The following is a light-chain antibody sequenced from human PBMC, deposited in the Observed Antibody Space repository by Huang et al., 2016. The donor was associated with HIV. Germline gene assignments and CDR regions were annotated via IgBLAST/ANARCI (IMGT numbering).Light chain of an antibody. V-gene: IGKV1-5*03. CDR1: QSVSTS. Sequence: DIQMTQSPSTLSASIGDRVTITCRASQSVSTSLAWYQQKPGRAPKFLIYTASSLETGGPSRFNGSGSGTEFTLTISSLQPDDFATYYCQQYKSYSVTFGQGTKLEIK. CDR2: TAS. CDR3: QQYKSYSVT. J-gene: IGKJ2*01.